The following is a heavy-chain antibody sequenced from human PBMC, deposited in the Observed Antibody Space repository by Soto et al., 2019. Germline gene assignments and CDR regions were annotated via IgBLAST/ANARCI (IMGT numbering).Heavy chain of an antibody. D-gene: IGHD1-20*01. J-gene: IGHJ3*02. CDR3: ASVWYGINGILPQGAFDI. CDR2: IYYSGIT. V-gene: IGHV4-59*01. CDR1: GGSISSYY. Sequence: PSETLSLTCTVSGGSISSYYWSWIRQPPGKGLEWIGYIYYSGITNYNPSLKSRVTISVDTSKNQFSLKLSSVTAADTAVYYCASVWYGINGILPQGAFDILGQGTMVLLSS.